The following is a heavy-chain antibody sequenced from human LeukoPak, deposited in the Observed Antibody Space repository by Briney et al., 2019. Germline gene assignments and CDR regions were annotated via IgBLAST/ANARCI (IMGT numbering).Heavy chain of an antibody. CDR1: GYTFTSYA. V-gene: IGHV1-3*01. D-gene: IGHD2-2*02. CDR3: ARDPLDIVVVPAAISPVVR. CDR2: INAGNGNT. J-gene: IGHJ4*02. Sequence: ASVKVSCKASGYTFTSYAMRWVRQAPGQRLEWMGWINAGNGNTKYSQKFQGRVTITRDTSASTAYMELSSLRSEDTAVYYCARDPLDIVVVPAAISPVVRWGQGTLVTVSS.